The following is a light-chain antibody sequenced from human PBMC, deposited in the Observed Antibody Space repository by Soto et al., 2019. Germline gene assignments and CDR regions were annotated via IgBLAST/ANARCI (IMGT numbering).Light chain of an antibody. Sequence: TQSPSTLSASVGDRVTITCRASQTISTLLAWYQQRPGKAPNLVIYKASSLESGVPSRLSGSGSGTEFTLTISSLQPDDFATYFCQQYSTYPWTFGQGTKVDIK. CDR3: QQYSTYPWT. J-gene: IGKJ1*01. CDR2: KAS. CDR1: QTISTL. V-gene: IGKV1-5*03.